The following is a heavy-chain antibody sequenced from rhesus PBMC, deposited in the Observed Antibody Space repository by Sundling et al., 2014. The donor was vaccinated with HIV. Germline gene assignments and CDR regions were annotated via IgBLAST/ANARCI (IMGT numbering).Heavy chain of an antibody. J-gene: IGHJ4*01. V-gene: IGHV3-103*01. D-gene: IGHD3-3*01. CDR3: AKGQRIFGLVIPNYFTD. CDR2: SMSRGSTT. Sequence: EVQLVESGGGLAKPGGSLRLSCVASGFTFSDYAMHWVRQAPGKGLEWVSSMSRGSTTYYADSVKGRFIISRDKVTERRVSLQMNSLRAEDTAVYYCAKGQRIFGLVIPNYFTDWGQGVLVTVSS. CDR1: GFTFSDYA.